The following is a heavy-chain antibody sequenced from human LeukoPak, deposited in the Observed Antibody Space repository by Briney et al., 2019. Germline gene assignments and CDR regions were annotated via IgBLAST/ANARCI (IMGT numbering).Heavy chain of an antibody. Sequence: GGSLRLSCTASGFTVSSSYMSWVRQAPGKGLEWVSVIYRGGNTYYVDSVKGRFTISRDNSKNTLHLQMNSLRVEDTATYYCARAFPHDNGDYAGGFDFWGQGTLVTVSS. CDR1: GFTVSSSY. V-gene: IGHV3-66*01. D-gene: IGHD4-17*01. CDR3: ARAFPHDNGDYAGGFDF. CDR2: IYRGGNT. J-gene: IGHJ4*02.